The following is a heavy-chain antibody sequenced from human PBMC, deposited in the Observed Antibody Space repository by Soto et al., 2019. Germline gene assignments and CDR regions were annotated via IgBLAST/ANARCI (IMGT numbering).Heavy chain of an antibody. D-gene: IGHD3-16*01. Sequence: SLTCTVSGGSISSYYWCWTRQPAGKGLEWIGRFYPSGKTNYNPSLQSRLTMSADTSGNQFSLNLTSVTAADTAVYYCARCGLDYGMDVWGQGTTVTVSS. V-gene: IGHV4-4*07. CDR2: FYPSGKT. CDR1: GGSISSYY. CDR3: ARCGLDYGMDV. J-gene: IGHJ6*02.